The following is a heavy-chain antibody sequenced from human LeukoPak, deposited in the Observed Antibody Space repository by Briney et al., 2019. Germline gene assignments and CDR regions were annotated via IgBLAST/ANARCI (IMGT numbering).Heavy chain of an antibody. Sequence: GGSLRLSCAASGFTFSNAWMSWVRQAPGKGLGWVGRIKSKSDGGGTTDYVAPVKGRFTISRDDSKNTLYMQMDSLGTDDTAVYYCATDLLDYWGQGTLVTVSS. J-gene: IGHJ4*02. CDR2: IKSKSDGGGTT. V-gene: IGHV3-15*01. CDR1: GFTFSNAW. CDR3: ATDLLDY.